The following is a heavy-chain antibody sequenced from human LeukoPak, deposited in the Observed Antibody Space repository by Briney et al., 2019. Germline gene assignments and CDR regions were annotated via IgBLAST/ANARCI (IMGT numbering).Heavy chain of an antibody. CDR3: ARANFLYCSSSTCLFDY. Sequence: GASVKVSCKASGYTFTDYYMHWVRQAPGQGLEWMGWINTNDGDTNYAQKFQGRVTMTRDTSISTAHMEVSRLRSDDTAVYYCARANFLYCSSSTCLFDYWGQGTLVTVSS. CDR2: INTNDGDT. D-gene: IGHD2-2*01. J-gene: IGHJ4*02. CDR1: GYTFTDYY. V-gene: IGHV1-2*02.